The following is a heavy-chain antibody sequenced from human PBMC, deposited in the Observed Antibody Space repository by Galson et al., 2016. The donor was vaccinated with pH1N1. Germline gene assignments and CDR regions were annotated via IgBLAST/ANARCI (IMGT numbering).Heavy chain of an antibody. V-gene: IGHV6-1*01. CDR2: TYYRSKWFY. CDR3: ARHTPGRAVGVFDC. J-gene: IGHJ4*02. D-gene: IGHD6-19*01. Sequence: ISGDSVSSNSAAWNWIRQSPSRGLEWLGRTYYRSKWFYNYAVSVQGRITINPDTSKNQVSLQLNSVTPEDTAAYYCARHTPGRAVGVFDCWGQGTLVTVSS. CDR1: GDSVSSNSAA.